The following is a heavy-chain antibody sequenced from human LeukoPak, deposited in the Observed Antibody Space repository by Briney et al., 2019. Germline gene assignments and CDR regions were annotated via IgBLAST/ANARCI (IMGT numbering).Heavy chain of an antibody. CDR3: ATVRELLAFDY. CDR2: INPNSGGT. Sequence: ASVKVSCKASGYTFTGHYMHWVRQAPGQGLEWMGWINPNSGGTNYAQKFQGRVTMTRDTSISTAYMELSRLRSEDTAVYYCATVRELLAFDYWGQGTLVTVSS. J-gene: IGHJ4*02. CDR1: GYTFTGHY. V-gene: IGHV1-2*02. D-gene: IGHD1-26*01.